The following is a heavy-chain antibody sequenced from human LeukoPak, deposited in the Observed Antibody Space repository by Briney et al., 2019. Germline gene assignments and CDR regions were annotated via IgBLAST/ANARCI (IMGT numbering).Heavy chain of an antibody. V-gene: IGHV4-59*01. CDR3: ARGLLDGYTHPAAFDI. D-gene: IGHD5-24*01. CDR2: IYYSGST. Sequence: SETLSLTCTVSGGSISSYYWSWIRQPPGKGLEWIGYIYYSGSTKYNPSLKSRVTMSVDTSKNQFSLKLSSVTAADTAVYYCARGLLDGYTHPAAFDIWGQGTMVTVSS. CDR1: GGSISSYY. J-gene: IGHJ3*02.